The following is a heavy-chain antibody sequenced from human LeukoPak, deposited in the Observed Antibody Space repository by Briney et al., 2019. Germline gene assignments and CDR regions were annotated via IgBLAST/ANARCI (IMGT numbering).Heavy chain of an antibody. V-gene: IGHV1-2*02. CDR3: ARPASGWYGSNWFDP. D-gene: IGHD6-19*01. CDR2: INPNSGGT. CDR1: GYTFTGYY. J-gene: IGHJ5*02. Sequence: SVKVSCKASGYTFTGYYMHWVRQAPGQGLEWMGWINPNSGGTNYAQKFQGRVTMTRDTSISTAYMELSRLRSDDTAVYYCARPASGWYGSNWFDPWGQGTLVTVSS.